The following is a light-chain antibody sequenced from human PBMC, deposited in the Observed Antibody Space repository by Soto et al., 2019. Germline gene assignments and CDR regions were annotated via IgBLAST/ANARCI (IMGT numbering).Light chain of an antibody. V-gene: IGKV3-20*01. Sequence: EIVLTQSPGTLSLSPGERATLSCRASQSVGSYLAWYQQKPGQAPRLLIYGASSRATGIADRFSGSGSGTDFTLTISRLEPEDFAVFYCHQYGSSPPLFGQGTRLEI. J-gene: IGKJ5*01. CDR2: GAS. CDR3: HQYGSSPPL. CDR1: QSVGSY.